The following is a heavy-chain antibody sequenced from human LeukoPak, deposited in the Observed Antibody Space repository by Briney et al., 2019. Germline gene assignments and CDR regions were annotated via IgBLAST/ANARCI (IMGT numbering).Heavy chain of an antibody. J-gene: IGHJ4*02. V-gene: IGHV1-2*02. D-gene: IGHD6-6*01. CDR3: ARTSIAARRADFDY. CDR1: GYTFTDYY. Sequence: ASVRVSCKTSGYTFTDYYIHWVRQAPGQGLEWMGWINSNSGGTSYAQKFQGRVTLTRDTPTRTAYMELNRLTSDDTAVYYCARTSIAARRADFDYWGQGTVVTLSS. CDR2: INSNSGGT.